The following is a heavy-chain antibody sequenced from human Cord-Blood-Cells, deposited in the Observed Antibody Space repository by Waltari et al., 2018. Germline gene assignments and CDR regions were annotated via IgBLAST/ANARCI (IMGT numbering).Heavy chain of an antibody. CDR1: GGSFSGYY. CDR2: INQSGSN. CDR3: AREAHHDAFDI. V-gene: IGHV4-34*01. J-gene: IGHJ3*02. Sequence: QVQLQQWGAGLLKPSETLSLTCAVYGGSFSGYYWSWLRQPPGKGLEWIGEINQSGSNNYTPSLKSRVTISVDASKNQFSLKLSSVTAADTAVYYCAREAHHDAFDIWGQGTMVTVSS.